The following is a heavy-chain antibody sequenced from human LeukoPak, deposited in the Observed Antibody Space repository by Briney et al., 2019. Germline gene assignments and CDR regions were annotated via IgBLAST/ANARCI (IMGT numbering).Heavy chain of an antibody. D-gene: IGHD2-2*01. Sequence: GGSLRLSCAASGFTFSDYYMSWIRQAPGKGLEWVSYISSSSSYTNYADSVKGRFTIFRDNAKNSLYLQMNSLRAEDTAVYYCARARTYCSSTSCYLDAFDIWGQGTMVTVSS. CDR1: GFTFSDYY. J-gene: IGHJ3*02. CDR3: ARARTYCSSTSCYLDAFDI. V-gene: IGHV3-11*06. CDR2: ISSSSSYT.